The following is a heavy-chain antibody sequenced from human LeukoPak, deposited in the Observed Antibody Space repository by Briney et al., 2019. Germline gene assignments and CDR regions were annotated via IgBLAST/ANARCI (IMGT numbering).Heavy chain of an antibody. J-gene: IGHJ4*02. CDR1: GFTLSTNW. Sequence: GGSLRPSFAAPGFTLSTNWMPWVRQAPGKGLVWVSRIKGDGSSTSYADSVKGRFTISRDNAKNTLFLQMNSLRAEDTAVYYCVRDGVGAPPFDYWGQGTLVTVSS. CDR3: VRDGVGAPPFDY. CDR2: IKGDGSST. D-gene: IGHD1-26*01. V-gene: IGHV3-74*01.